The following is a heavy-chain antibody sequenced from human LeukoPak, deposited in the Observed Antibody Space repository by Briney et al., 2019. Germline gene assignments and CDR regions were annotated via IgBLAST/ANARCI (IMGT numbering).Heavy chain of an antibody. V-gene: IGHV1-18*01. CDR1: GYTFTSYG. Sequence: ASVKVSCKASGYTFTSYGISWVRQAPGQGLDWMGWISAYNGNTNYAQKLQGRVTMTTDTSTSTAYMELRSLRSDDTAVYFFASADTASIQLWCFWGQGTLVTVSS. CDR2: ISAYNGNT. CDR3: ASADTASIQLWCF. D-gene: IGHD5-18*01. J-gene: IGHJ4*02.